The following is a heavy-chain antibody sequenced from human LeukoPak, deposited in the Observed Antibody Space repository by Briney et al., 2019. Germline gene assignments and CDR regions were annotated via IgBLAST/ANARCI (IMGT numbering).Heavy chain of an antibody. Sequence: SETLSLTCTVSGGSISSYYWSWIRQPPGKGLEWIGRIYTSGSTNYNPSLKSRVTMSVDTSKDQFSLKLSSVTAADTAVYYCARGVFSPIDAFDIWGQGTMVTVSS. D-gene: IGHD3-3*01. CDR1: GGSISSYY. CDR2: IYTSGST. CDR3: ARGVFSPIDAFDI. J-gene: IGHJ3*02. V-gene: IGHV4-4*07.